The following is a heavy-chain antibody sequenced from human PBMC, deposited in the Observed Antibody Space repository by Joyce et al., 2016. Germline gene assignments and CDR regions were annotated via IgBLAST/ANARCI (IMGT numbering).Heavy chain of an antibody. CDR3: VRRVYGGYGGDFDY. Sequence: EVQLVESGGGVVQPGGSLRLSCAASGFIFSLYNMNWVRQAPGKGLAWISYISSTNSPRYNADSVKGRFTISRDNTNNSLYMQMNSLEAEDTDVYYCVRRVYGGYGGDFDYWGQGTLVTVSS. D-gene: IGHD4-17*01. J-gene: IGHJ4*02. CDR1: GFIFSLYN. V-gene: IGHV3-48*01. CDR2: ISSTNSPR.